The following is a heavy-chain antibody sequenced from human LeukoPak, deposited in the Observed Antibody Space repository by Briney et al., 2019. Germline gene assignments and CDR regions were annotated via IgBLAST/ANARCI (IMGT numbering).Heavy chain of an antibody. Sequence: GGSLRLSCAASGFPFSRYAMSWVRQTPERGLEWVSVISGSDGSRYYADSVKGRFTISRDDSRNTVYLQMNNLRAEDTAVYYCAKQVSCDTTTCYSGMPPDYWGQGTLVTVSS. V-gene: IGHV3-23*01. CDR3: AKQVSCDTTTCYSGMPPDY. D-gene: IGHD2/OR15-2a*01. CDR1: GFPFSRYA. J-gene: IGHJ4*02. CDR2: ISGSDGSR.